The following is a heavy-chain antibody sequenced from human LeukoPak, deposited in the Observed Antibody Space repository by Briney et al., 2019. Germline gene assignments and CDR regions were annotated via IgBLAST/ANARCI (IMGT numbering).Heavy chain of an antibody. D-gene: IGHD3-3*01. CDR3: ARALLRFLEWSIDY. CDR2: ISAYNGNT. J-gene: IGHJ4*02. Sequence: ASVKVSCKASGYTSTSYGISWVRQAPGQGLEWMGWISAYNGNTNYAQKLQGRVTMTTDTSTSTAYMELRSLRSDDTAVYYCARALLRFLEWSIDYWGQGTLVTVSS. CDR1: GYTSTSYG. V-gene: IGHV1-18*01.